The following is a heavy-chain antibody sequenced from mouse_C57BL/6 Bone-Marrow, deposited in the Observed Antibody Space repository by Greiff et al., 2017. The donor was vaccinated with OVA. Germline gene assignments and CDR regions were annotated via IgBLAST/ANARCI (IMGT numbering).Heavy chain of an antibody. Sequence: VQLQQPGAELVKPGASVKMSCKASGYTFPSYWITWVKQRPGQGLEWIGDIYPGSGSTNYNEKFKSKATLNVDTSSSTAYMQLSSLTSEDSAVYYCAADYDKAWFAYWGQGTLVTVSA. J-gene: IGHJ3*01. D-gene: IGHD2-4*01. CDR2: IYPGSGST. CDR3: AADYDKAWFAY. V-gene: IGHV1-55*01. CDR1: GYTFPSYW.